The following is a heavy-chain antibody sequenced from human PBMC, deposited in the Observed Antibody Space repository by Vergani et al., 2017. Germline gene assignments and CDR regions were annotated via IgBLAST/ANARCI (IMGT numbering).Heavy chain of an antibody. CDR3: ARRGGDTAMAHTGWFDP. D-gene: IGHD5-18*01. J-gene: IGHJ5*02. Sequence: QVQLVQSGAEVKKPGASVKVSCKASGYTFTSYYMHWVRQAPGQGLEWMGIINPSGGSTSYAQKFQGRVTMTRDTSTSTVYMELSSLRSEDTAVYYCARRGGDTAMAHTGWFDPWGQGTLVTVSS. CDR1: GYTFTSYY. V-gene: IGHV1-46*01. CDR2: INPSGGST.